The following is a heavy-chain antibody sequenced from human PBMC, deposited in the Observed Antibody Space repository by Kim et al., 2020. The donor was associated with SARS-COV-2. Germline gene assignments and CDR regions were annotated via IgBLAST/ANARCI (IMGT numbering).Heavy chain of an antibody. D-gene: IGHD1-26*01. V-gene: IGHV5-51*01. CDR3: ARRLGPIDSSFDY. Sequence: YSPSFQGQVTISADKSISTAYLQWSSLKASDTAMYYCARRLGPIDSSFDYWGQGTLVTVSS. J-gene: IGHJ4*02.